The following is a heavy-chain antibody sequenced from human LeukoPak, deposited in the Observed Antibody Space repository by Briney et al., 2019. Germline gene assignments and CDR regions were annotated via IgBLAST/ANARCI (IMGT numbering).Heavy chain of an antibody. V-gene: IGHV3-30-3*01. J-gene: IGHJ4*02. CDR1: GFTFSSYA. CDR3: AREGITGFDY. CDR2: ISYDGSNK. Sequence: GGSLRLSCAASGFTFSSYAMHWVRQAPGKGLEWVAVISYDGSNKYYADSVKGRFTISRDNSKNTLYLQMNGLRAEDTAVYYCAREGITGFDYWGQGTLVTVSS. D-gene: IGHD2-8*02.